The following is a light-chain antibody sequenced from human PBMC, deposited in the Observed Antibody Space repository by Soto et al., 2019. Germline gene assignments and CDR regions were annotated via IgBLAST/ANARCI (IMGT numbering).Light chain of an antibody. CDR1: QSISSY. CDR2: AAS. V-gene: IGKV1-39*01. Sequence: DIQMTQSPSSLSASVGDRVTITCRASQSISSYLNWYQQKPGKAPKLLIYAASSLQSGVPSRFSGSGSGTDFNLTISSLQPEDFATYDCQQSYSTPLKFGQGTKVEIK. J-gene: IGKJ1*01. CDR3: QQSYSTPLK.